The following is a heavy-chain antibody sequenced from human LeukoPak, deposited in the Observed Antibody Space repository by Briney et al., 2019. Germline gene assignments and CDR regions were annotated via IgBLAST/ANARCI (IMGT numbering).Heavy chain of an antibody. V-gene: IGHV3-15*01. CDR3: TTFYNVPGYYYYMDV. CDR1: GFTFSNAW. J-gene: IGHJ6*03. CDR2: IKSKTDGGTA. Sequence: GGSLRLSCAASGFTFSNAWMSWVRQAPGKGLEWVGRIKSKTDGGTADYAAPVKGRFTISRDDSKNTLYLQMNSLKTEDTAVYYCTTFYNVPGYYYYMDVWGKGTTVTVSS. D-gene: IGHD1-1*01.